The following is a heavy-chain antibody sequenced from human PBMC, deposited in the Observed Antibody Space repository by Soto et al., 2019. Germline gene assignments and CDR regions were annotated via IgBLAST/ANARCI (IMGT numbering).Heavy chain of an antibody. V-gene: IGHV4-34*01. Sequence: SETLSLTCAVYGGSVNGYYWNWIRQPPGKGLEWIGEINHTGGTHYNPSPKSRVTMSVDTSKNQFSLRLSSVTAADTAIYYCATRITVFGLLIPQFDPWGQGTQVTVSS. CDR1: GGSVNGYY. CDR3: ATRITVFGLLIPQFDP. CDR2: INHTGGT. J-gene: IGHJ5*02. D-gene: IGHD3-3*01.